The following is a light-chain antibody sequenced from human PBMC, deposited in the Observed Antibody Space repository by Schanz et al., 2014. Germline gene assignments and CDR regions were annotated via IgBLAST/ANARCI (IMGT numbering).Light chain of an antibody. J-gene: IGLJ2*01. V-gene: IGLV2-14*03. CDR3: TTYTNTVV. Sequence: QSALTQPRSVSGSPGQSVTISCTGTSSDVGAYDYVSWYQQHPGKAPKLMIYGVSHRPSGVSNRFSGSKSGNTASMTISGLQAEDEADYYCTTYTNTVVFGGGTKLTVL. CDR1: SSDVGAYDY. CDR2: GVS.